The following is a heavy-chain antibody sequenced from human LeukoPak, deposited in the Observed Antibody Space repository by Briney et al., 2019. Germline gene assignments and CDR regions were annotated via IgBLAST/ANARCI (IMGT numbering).Heavy chain of an antibody. V-gene: IGHV4-34*01. Sequence: SETLSLTCAVYGGSFSGYYWSWIHQPPGKGLEWIGEINHSGSTNYNPSLKSRVTISVDTSKNQFSLKLSSVTAADTAVYYCARGRRTYYDSSGYYHLDYWGQGTLVTVSS. D-gene: IGHD3-22*01. CDR2: INHSGST. J-gene: IGHJ4*02. CDR1: GGSFSGYY. CDR3: ARGRRTYYDSSGYYHLDY.